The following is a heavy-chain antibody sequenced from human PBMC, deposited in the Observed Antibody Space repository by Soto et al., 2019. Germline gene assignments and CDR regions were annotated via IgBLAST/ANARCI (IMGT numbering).Heavy chain of an antibody. D-gene: IGHD4-4*01. CDR3: ATNYDYYYYYGMDV. V-gene: IGHV4-39*01. Sequence: PSETLSLTCTVSGGSISSSSYYWGWIRQPPGKGLEWIGSIYYSGSTYYNPSLKSRVTISVGTSKNQFSLKLSSVTAADTAVYYCATNYDYYYYYGMDVWGQGTTVTVSS. CDR1: GGSISSSSYY. J-gene: IGHJ6*02. CDR2: IYYSGST.